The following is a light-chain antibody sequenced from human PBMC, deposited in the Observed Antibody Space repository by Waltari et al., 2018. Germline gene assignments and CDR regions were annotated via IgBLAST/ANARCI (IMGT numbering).Light chain of an antibody. J-gene: IGLJ1*01. CDR1: GGHSGSA. CDR3: QTWASGLYV. CDR2: VTSDGRQ. V-gene: IGLV4-69*01. Sequence: QLVLTQSPSASASPGASFKLTCTLRGGHSGSAIACLQQHPEKGPRFLMKVTSDGRQNKGDGIPDRFSGSSSGAERYLTISSLQSEDEADYYCQTWASGLYVFGTGTKVTVV.